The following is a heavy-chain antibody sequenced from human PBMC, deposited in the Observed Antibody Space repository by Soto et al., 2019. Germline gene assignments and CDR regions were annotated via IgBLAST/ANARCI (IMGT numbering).Heavy chain of an antibody. D-gene: IGHD3-9*01. CDR2: IYYSGST. CDR1: GGSISSSSYY. V-gene: IGHV4-39*01. Sequence: NPSETLSLTCTVSGGSISSSSYYWGWIRQPPGKGLEWIGSIYYSGSTYYNPSLKSRVTISVDTSKNQFSLKLSSVTAADTAVYYCARERSSTGYYWYWGQGTLVTVSS. CDR3: ARERSSTGYYWY. J-gene: IGHJ4*02.